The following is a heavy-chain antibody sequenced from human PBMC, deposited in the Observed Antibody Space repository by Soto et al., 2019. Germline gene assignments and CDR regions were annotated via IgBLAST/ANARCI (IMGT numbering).Heavy chain of an antibody. V-gene: IGHV4-30-4*01. D-gene: IGHD3-22*01. J-gene: IGHJ4*02. CDR3: AGLYPYESSGYHLNY. CDR2: IYYGGST. CDR1: GGSINSGDYY. Sequence: PSETLSLTCTVSGGSINSGDYYWSWIRQPPGKGLEWIGYIYYGGSTYYNTSLKSRLTISLDTSKNQFSLKLSSVTAAYTAVFYCAGLYPYESSGYHLNYWGQGALVTVSS.